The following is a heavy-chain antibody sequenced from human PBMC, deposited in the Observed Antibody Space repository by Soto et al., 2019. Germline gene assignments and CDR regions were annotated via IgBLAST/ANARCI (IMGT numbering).Heavy chain of an antibody. D-gene: IGHD1-26*01. J-gene: IGHJ6*02. V-gene: IGHV4-61*01. CDR2: IYYSGST. Sequence: SETLSLTCTVSGGSVSSGSYYWSWIRQPPGKGLEWIGYIYYSGSTNYNPSLKSRVTISVDTSKNQFSLKLSSVTAADTAVYYCARGSGPPPYYYYGMDVWGQGTTVTVYS. CDR1: GGSVSSGSYY. CDR3: ARGSGPPPYYYYGMDV.